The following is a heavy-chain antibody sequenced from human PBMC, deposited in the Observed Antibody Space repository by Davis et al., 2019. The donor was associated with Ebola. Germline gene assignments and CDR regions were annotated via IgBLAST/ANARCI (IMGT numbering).Heavy chain of an antibody. Sequence: AASVKVSCKASGGTFSSYAISWVRQAPGQGLEWMGWISAYNGNTNYAQKLQGRVTMTTDTSTSTAYMELRSLRSDDTAVYYCARVSSSYDAFDIWGQGTMVTVSS. J-gene: IGHJ3*02. CDR3: ARVSSSYDAFDI. V-gene: IGHV1-18*01. CDR1: GGTFSSYA. CDR2: ISAYNGNT.